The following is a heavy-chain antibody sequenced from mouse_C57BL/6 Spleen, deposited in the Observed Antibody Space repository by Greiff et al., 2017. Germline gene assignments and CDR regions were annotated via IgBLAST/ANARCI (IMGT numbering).Heavy chain of an antibody. J-gene: IGHJ1*03. CDR3: AYYYGSSPVVDV. Sequence: VQLQQSGAELVKPGASVKLSCTASGFNIKDYYMHWVKQRTEKGLEWIGRIDPEDGETKSAPKFQGKATITADTSSNTAYLQLSSLTSEDTAVYYCAYYYGSSPVVDVWGTGTTVTVSS. D-gene: IGHD1-1*01. V-gene: IGHV14-2*01. CDR2: IDPEDGET. CDR1: GFNIKDYY.